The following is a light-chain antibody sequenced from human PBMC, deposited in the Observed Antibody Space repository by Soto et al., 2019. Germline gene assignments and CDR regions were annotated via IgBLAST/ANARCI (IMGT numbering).Light chain of an antibody. CDR1: QSISSNS. V-gene: IGKV3-20*01. CDR2: GTS. Sequence: EIVLTQSPGTLSLSPGERATLSCRASQSISSNSLAWYQHKPGQGPRLLIYGTSNRATGIPDMFSGSGSGTDFTLTIRRLEPEDYALYYCQKFVRAFTFGPGTRVDIK. J-gene: IGKJ3*01. CDR3: QKFVRAFT.